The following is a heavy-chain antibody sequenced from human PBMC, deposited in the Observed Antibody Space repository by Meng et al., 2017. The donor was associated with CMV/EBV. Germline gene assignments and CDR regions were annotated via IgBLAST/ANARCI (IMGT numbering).Heavy chain of an antibody. D-gene: IGHD5-18*01. J-gene: IGHJ6*02. Sequence: SVKVSCKASGGTSSSYAISWVRQAPGQGLEWMGGIIPIFGTANYAQKFQGRVTITTDESTSTAYMELSSLRSEDTAVYYCARVTIDTAMVHYYYYGMDVWGQGTTVTVSS. CDR1: GGTSSSYA. CDR2: IIPIFGTA. CDR3: ARVTIDTAMVHYYYYGMDV. V-gene: IGHV1-69*05.